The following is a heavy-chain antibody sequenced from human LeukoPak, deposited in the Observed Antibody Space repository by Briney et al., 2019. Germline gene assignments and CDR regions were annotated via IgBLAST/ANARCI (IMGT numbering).Heavy chain of an antibody. V-gene: IGHV3-9*01. Sequence: GGSLRLSCAASGFTFDDYAMHWVRQAPGKGLEWVSGISWNSGSIGYADSVKGRFTISRDNAKNSLYLQMNSLRAEDTALYYCAKDYYDSSGHYYYFDYWGQGTLVTVSS. D-gene: IGHD3-22*01. CDR3: AKDYYDSSGHYYYFDY. J-gene: IGHJ4*02. CDR1: GFTFDDYA. CDR2: ISWNSGSI.